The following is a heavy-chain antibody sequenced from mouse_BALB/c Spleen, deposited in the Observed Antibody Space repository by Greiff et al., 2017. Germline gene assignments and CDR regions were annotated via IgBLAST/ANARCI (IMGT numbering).Heavy chain of an antibody. CDR3: ARNGNYESWFAY. CDR1: GFTFSSYA. Sequence: EVKLMESGGGLVKPGGSLKLSCAASGFTFSSYAMSWVRQSPEKRLEWVAEISSGGSYTYYPDTVKGRFTISRDNAKNTLYLQMSSLKSEDTALYYCARNGNYESWFAYWGQGTLVTVSA. V-gene: IGHV5-9-4*01. J-gene: IGHJ3*01. D-gene: IGHD2-1*01. CDR2: ISSGGSYT.